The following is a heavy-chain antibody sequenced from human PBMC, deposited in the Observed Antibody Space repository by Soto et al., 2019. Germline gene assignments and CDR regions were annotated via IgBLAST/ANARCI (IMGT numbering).Heavy chain of an antibody. CDR1: GGSISSYY. CDR3: ARYSPPKKSYDSNPGWFDP. CDR2: IYYSGST. V-gene: IGHV4-59*01. J-gene: IGHJ5*02. D-gene: IGHD3-22*01. Sequence: SETLSLTCTVSGGSISSYYWSWIRQPPGKGLEWIGYIYYSGSTNYNPPLKSRVTISVDRSKNQFSLKLSSVTAADTAIYFCARYSPPKKSYDSNPGWFDPWGQGTLVTVSS.